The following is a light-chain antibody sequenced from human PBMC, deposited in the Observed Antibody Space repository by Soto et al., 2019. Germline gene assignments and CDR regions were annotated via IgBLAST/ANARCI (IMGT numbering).Light chain of an antibody. Sequence: QSALTQPPSVSGAPGQRVTISCTGSSSNIGAGYHVHWYQHLPGTAPKLLIYGDTNRPSGVPDRFSVSKSGTSASLAITGLQAEDEADYYCQSYDSGLKVFGGGTKLTVL. CDR3: QSYDSGLKV. J-gene: IGLJ2*01. V-gene: IGLV1-40*01. CDR1: SSNIGAGYH. CDR2: GDT.